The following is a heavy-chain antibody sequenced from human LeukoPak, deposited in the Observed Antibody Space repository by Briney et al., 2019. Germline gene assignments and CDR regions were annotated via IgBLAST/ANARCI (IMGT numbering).Heavy chain of an antibody. CDR1: GYTFTTAG. D-gene: IGHD5-18*01. J-gene: IGHJ4*02. CDR2: ISTYHGNT. CDR3: AKGGAARFDY. V-gene: IGHV1-18*01. Sequence: ASVKVSCKASGYTFTTAGIGWVRQAPGQVLEWMGWISTYHGNTNYAQIFQDRVTLTTDTSTSTAYMELRRLRSDDTAVYYCAKGGAARFDYWGQGTLVTVSS.